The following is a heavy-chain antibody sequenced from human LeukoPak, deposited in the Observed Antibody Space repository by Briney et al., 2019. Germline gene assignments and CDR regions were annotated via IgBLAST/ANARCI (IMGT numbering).Heavy chain of an antibody. V-gene: IGHV3-20*01. D-gene: IGHD6-19*01. CDR2: INWNGGST. J-gene: IGHJ4*02. CDR1: GFTFDDYG. Sequence: GGTLRLSCAASGFTFDDYGMSWVRQAPGKGLEWVSGINWNGGSTGYADSVKGRFTIPRDNAKNSLYLQMNSLRAEDTALYHCARGGSSGPFDYWGQGTLVTVSS. CDR3: ARGGSSGPFDY.